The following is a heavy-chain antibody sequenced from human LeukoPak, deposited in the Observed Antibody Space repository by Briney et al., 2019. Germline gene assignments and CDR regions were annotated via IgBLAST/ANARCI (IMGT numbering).Heavy chain of an antibody. Sequence: GGSLRLSCAASEFTFSNYAMNWVRQAPGKGLEWVANIKQDGSEKYYVDSVKGRFTISRDNAKNSLYLQMNSLRVEDTAVYYCARANYYYDSSGYSYWGQGTLVTVSS. CDR1: EFTFSNYA. CDR3: ARANYYYDSSGYSY. V-gene: IGHV3-7*05. CDR2: IKQDGSEK. J-gene: IGHJ4*02. D-gene: IGHD3-22*01.